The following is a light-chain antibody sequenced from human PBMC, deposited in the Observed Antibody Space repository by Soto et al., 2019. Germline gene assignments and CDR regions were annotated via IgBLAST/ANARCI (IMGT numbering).Light chain of an antibody. V-gene: IGKV1-5*03. CDR3: QQYNSYSEA. CDR2: KAS. J-gene: IGKJ1*01. Sequence: DIQMTQSPSTLSGSVGDRVTITCRASQTISSWLAWYQQKPGKAPKLLIYKASTLKSGVPSRFSGSGSGTEFTLTISSLQPDDFATYYCQQYNSYSEASGQGTKVNIK. CDR1: QTISSW.